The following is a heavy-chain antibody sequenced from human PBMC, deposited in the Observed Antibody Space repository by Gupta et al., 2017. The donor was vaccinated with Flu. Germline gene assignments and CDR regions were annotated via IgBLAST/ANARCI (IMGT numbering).Heavy chain of an antibody. Sequence: ISSRDNTIYYADSVKGRFTISRDNAKNSLWLQMNSLRPEDTAVYYCGRGHEGGVVAVSFDYWGQGTLVTVSS. CDR3: GRGHEGGVVAVSFDY. D-gene: IGHD3-16*01. V-gene: IGHV3-48*03. CDR2: ISSRDNTI. J-gene: IGHJ4*02.